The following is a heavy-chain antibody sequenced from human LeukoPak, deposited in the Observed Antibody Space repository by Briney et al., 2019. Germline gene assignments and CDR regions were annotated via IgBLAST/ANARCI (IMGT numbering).Heavy chain of an antibody. CDR1: GYTFTDYY. D-gene: IGHD2-15*01. CDR2: INPNSGGT. V-gene: IGHV1-2*02. J-gene: IGHJ3*02. CDR3: ARVPGRVVAATPPRTYDAFDI. Sequence: ASVKVSCKASGYTFTDYYMHWVRQAPRQGLKWMGWINPNSGGTNYAQKFQGRVTMTRDTSISTAYMELSRLRSDDTAVYYCARVPGRVVAATPPRTYDAFDIWGQGTMVTVSS.